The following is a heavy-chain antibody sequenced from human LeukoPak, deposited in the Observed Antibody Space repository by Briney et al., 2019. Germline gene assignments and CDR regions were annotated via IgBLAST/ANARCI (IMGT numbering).Heavy chain of an antibody. V-gene: IGHV4-34*01. CDR3: AKYYYDSSGRTNWFDP. CDR1: GGSFSGYY. D-gene: IGHD3-22*01. J-gene: IGHJ5*02. Sequence: SETLSLTCAVYGGSFSGYYWSWIRQPPGKGLEWIGEINHSGSTNYNPSLKRRVTISVDTSKNQFSLKLSSVTAADTAVYYCAKYYYDSSGRTNWFDPWGQGTLVTVSS. CDR2: INHSGST.